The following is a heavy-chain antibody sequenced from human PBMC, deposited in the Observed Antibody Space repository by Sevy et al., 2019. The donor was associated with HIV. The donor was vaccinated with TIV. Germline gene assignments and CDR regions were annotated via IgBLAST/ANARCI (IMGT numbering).Heavy chain of an antibody. V-gene: IGHV4-59*01. D-gene: IGHD5-18*01. J-gene: IGHJ4*02. CDR1: GGSISSYY. CDR3: ARDKPRGYSFGSFDH. CDR2: VFYIGST. Sequence: SETLSLTCTVSGGSISSYYWSWIRQPPGKRLEWIGYVFYIGSTNYNPSLKSRVTISVDTSKNQFSLKLSSVTAADTAVYYCARDKPRGYSFGSFDHWGQGTLVTVSS.